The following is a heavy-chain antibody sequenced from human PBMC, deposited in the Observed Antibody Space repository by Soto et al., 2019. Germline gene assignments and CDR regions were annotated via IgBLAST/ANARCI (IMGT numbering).Heavy chain of an antibody. J-gene: IGHJ4*02. CDR2: ITGSGRDT. D-gene: IGHD2-8*01. CDR1: GFTFRNNI. V-gene: IGHV3-23*01. Sequence: PGGSLRLSCAASGFTFRNNILSWVRQAPGKGLDWVSGITGSGRDTYHADSVKGRFTISSDNSKNMVFPQMNSLRAEDTALYYCAKNGLDNSPSTIDSWGPGTLVTVSS. CDR3: AKNGLDNSPSTIDS.